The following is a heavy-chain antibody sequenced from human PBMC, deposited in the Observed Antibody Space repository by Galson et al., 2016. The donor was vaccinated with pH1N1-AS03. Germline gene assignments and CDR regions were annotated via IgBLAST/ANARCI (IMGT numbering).Heavy chain of an antibody. CDR1: GYSITTGHY. CDR3: ARSPRLISVAGTFPSRFDF. CDR2: IYPAVST. Sequence: LSLTCSVSGYSITTGHYWGWIRQPPGRGLEWIGSIYPAVSTDHNPSLKSRVALSVDTSKNQFSLTLSSVTTADTALYYCARSPRLISVAGTFPSRFDFWGPGILVTVSS. D-gene: IGHD6-19*01. J-gene: IGHJ4*02. V-gene: IGHV4-38-2*02.